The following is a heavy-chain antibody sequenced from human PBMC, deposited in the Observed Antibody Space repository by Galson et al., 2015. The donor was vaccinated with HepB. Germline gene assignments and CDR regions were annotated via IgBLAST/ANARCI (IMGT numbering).Heavy chain of an antibody. Sequence: CAISGDSVSRNSAAWNWIRQSPSRGLEWLGRTYYRSRWYNDYAVPVKSRISINPDTSKNQFSLHLNSATPEDTAFYYCARDYDSGGGFDYWGQGILVTVSS. CDR1: GDSVSRNSAA. D-gene: IGHD6-19*01. CDR3: ARDYDSGGGFDY. J-gene: IGHJ4*02. V-gene: IGHV6-1*01. CDR2: TYYRSRWYN.